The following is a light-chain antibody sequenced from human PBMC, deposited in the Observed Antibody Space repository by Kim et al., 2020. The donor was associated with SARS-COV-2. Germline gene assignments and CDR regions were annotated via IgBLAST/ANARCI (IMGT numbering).Light chain of an antibody. CDR1: QSVSSY. J-gene: IGKJ3*01. Sequence: PGDRATLPCRASQSVSSYLAWYQQKPGQAPRLLIYDTSNRATGIPARFSGSGSGTDFTLTISSLEPEDFAVYYCQQRSDWPLTFGPGTKVDI. CDR3: QQRSDWPLT. V-gene: IGKV3-11*01. CDR2: DTS.